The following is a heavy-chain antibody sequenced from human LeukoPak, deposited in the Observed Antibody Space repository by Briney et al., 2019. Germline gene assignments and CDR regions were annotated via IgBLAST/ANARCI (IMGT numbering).Heavy chain of an antibody. CDR3: ARDLVGDYPYYYGMDV. Sequence: PAGTLTLSCAASGFTFSSYSMNWVRQAPGKGLEWVSSISSSSSYIYYADSVKGRFTISRDNAKNSLYLQMNSLRAEDTAVYYCARDLVGDYPYYYGMDVWGQGTTVTVSS. CDR2: ISSSSSYI. V-gene: IGHV3-21*01. D-gene: IGHD4-17*01. J-gene: IGHJ6*02. CDR1: GFTFSSYS.